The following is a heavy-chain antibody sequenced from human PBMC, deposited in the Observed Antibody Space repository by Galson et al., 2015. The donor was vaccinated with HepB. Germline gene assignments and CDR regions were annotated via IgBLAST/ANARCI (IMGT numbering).Heavy chain of an antibody. V-gene: IGHV4-61*02. CDR1: GGSIISSNYY. J-gene: IGHJ6*02. D-gene: IGHD6-6*01. CDR2: IYTSGST. Sequence: TLSLTCTVSGGSIISSNYYWGWIRQPAGKGLEWIGRIYTSGSTNYNPSLKSRVTMSVDTSKNQFSLKLSSVTAADTAVYYCARGLSSHPRAYYYYGMDVWGQGTTVTVSS. CDR3: ARGLSSHPRAYYYYGMDV.